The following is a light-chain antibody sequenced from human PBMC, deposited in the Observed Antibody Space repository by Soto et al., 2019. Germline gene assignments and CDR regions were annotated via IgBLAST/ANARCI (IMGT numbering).Light chain of an antibody. CDR1: SSDVGGYNY. CDR3: SSYTSSNAYV. V-gene: IGLV2-14*01. CDR2: EVS. Sequence: QSALTQPASVSGSPGQSITISCTGTSSDVGGYNYVSWFQQHPGKAPKLIIYEVSNRPSGVSNRFSGSKSYNTASLTISGLQAEDEADSYCSSYTSSNAYVFGSGNKLTVL. J-gene: IGLJ1*01.